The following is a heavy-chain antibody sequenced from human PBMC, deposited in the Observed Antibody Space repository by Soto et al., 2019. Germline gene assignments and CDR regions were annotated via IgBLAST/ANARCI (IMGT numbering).Heavy chain of an antibody. J-gene: IGHJ4*02. CDR2: IYPGDSDT. Sequence: PGESLKISCQASGCRLTSYWIGWVRQVPGKGLEWMGIIYPGDSDTRYSPSLQGQVTISADKPVSTAYLQWSSLKASDTAMYYCVRPSTGCHFDYWGQVTLVTVAS. CDR3: VRPSTGCHFDY. D-gene: IGHD6-19*01. CDR1: GCRLTSYW. V-gene: IGHV5-51*01.